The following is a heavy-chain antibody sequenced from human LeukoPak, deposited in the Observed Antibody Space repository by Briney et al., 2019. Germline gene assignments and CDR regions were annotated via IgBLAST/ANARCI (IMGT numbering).Heavy chain of an antibody. J-gene: IGHJ4*02. Sequence: SETLSLTCAVSGGSLTTYYWTWIRQPPGQALEWIGYIYYTGNTKYNPSLESRVTMSIDTSKNEFSPKIYSVNAADTAVYFCASGSVVTALDQWGQGTLVTVSS. CDR2: IYYTGNT. D-gene: IGHD2-21*02. CDR1: GGSLTTYY. CDR3: ASGSVVTALDQ. V-gene: IGHV4-59*01.